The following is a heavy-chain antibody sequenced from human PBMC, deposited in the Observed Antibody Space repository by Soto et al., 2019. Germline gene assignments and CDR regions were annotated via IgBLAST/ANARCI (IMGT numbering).Heavy chain of an antibody. Sequence: PGESLKISCKGSGYSFTDYWITWVRQMPGKGLEWMGRIDASDSYTNYKPSFQGHVTISVDKSISTAYLQRSSLKASDTAMYYCARHRIAAPAPDYWGKGTLVTVSS. CDR2: IDASDSYT. D-gene: IGHD6-13*01. CDR1: GYSFTDYW. CDR3: ARHRIAAPAPDY. J-gene: IGHJ4*02. V-gene: IGHV5-10-1*01.